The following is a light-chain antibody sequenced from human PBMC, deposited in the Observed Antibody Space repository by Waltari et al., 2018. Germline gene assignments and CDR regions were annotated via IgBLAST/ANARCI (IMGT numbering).Light chain of an antibody. Sequence: QSALTQPRSVSGSPGQSVTISCTGPSSDFGNYNYVSLYQQHPGKAPKVMIYDVSKRPSGVPDRFSGSKSGNTASLTISGLQAEDEADYYCCSYVGSWVFGGGTKLTVL. J-gene: IGLJ3*02. CDR2: DVS. V-gene: IGLV2-11*01. CDR1: SSDFGNYNY. CDR3: CSYVGSWV.